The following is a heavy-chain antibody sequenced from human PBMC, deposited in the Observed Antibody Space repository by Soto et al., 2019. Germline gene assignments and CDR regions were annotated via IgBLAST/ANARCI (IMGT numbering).Heavy chain of an antibody. D-gene: IGHD1-26*01. CDR2: IHDSGST. Sequence: SETLSLTCAVYGESFSGYYWSWIRQPPGKGLEWIGEIHDSGSTNYNPSLKSRLIISVDTSRNQFSLKLSSVTAADTAVYYCARDLVVKVGATEGYYFDYWGQGTLVTVSS. J-gene: IGHJ4*02. V-gene: IGHV4-34*01. CDR3: ARDLVVKVGATEGYYFDY. CDR1: GESFSGYY.